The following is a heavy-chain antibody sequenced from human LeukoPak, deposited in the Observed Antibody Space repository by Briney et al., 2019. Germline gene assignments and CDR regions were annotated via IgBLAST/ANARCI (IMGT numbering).Heavy chain of an antibody. D-gene: IGHD3-22*01. CDR1: GFSLSTTGVG. V-gene: IGHV2-5*01. CDR2: IYWNDDK. CDR3: AHSPKGYDSSGYYWGY. J-gene: IGHJ4*02. Sequence: SGPTLVNPTQTLTLTCTFSGFSLSTTGVGVGWIRQPPGKALEWLALIYWNDDKRYSPSLKSRLTITKDTSKNQVVLTMTNMDPVDTATYYCAHSPKGYDSSGYYWGYWGQGTLVTVSS.